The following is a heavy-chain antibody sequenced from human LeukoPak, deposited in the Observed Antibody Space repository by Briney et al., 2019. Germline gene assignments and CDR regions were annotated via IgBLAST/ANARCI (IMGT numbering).Heavy chain of an antibody. D-gene: IGHD1-14*01. V-gene: IGHV4-34*01. Sequence: PSETLSLTCAVYGGSFSGYYWSWIRQPPGKGLEWIWEINHSGSTNYNPSLKSRVTISVDTSKNQFSLKLSSVTAADTAVYYCARNLYHMSPPSYWGQGTLVTVSS. CDR2: INHSGST. CDR1: GGSFSGYY. J-gene: IGHJ4*02. CDR3: ARNLYHMSPPSY.